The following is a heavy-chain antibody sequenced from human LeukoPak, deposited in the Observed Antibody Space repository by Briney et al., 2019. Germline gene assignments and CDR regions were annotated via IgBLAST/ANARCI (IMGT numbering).Heavy chain of an antibody. CDR1: GFTFDDYA. D-gene: IGHD3-3*01. V-gene: IGHV3-9*01. CDR3: AKDNASYPLGVAAHYGMDV. CDR2: ISWNSGSI. J-gene: IGHJ6*02. Sequence: GGSLRLSCAASGFTFDDYAMHWVRQAPGKGLEWVSGISWNSGSIGYADSVKGRFTISRDNAKNSLYLQMNSLRAEDTALYYCAKDNASYPLGVAAHYGMDVWGQGTTVTVSS.